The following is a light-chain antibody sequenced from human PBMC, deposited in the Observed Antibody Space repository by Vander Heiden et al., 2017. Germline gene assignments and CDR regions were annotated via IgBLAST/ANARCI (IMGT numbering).Light chain of an antibody. Sequence: DIVLTQSPATLSLSLGERATLSCRASQSFSSYLPWYQPKPGQAHRPILHDASNRATGIPARLSGSGCGTDLTLTISSLEPEDFEVYYCQRRSNPRTFGEGTKVEIK. CDR2: DAS. J-gene: IGKJ4*01. CDR3: QRRSNPRT. CDR1: QSFSSY. V-gene: IGKV3-11*01.